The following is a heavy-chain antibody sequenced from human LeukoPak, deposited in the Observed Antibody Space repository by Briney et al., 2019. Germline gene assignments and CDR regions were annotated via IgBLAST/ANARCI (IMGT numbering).Heavy chain of an antibody. J-gene: IGHJ4*02. D-gene: IGHD3-22*01. CDR2: IYSGGNT. CDR1: GFTVSGNS. CDR3: ARRAGDYSHPYDY. V-gene: IGHV3-53*01. Sequence: PGGSLRLSCTVSGFTVSGNSMSWVRQAPGKVLEWVSFIYSGGNTHYSDSVKGRFTISRDNSKNTLYLQMNSLRAEDTAVYYCARRAGDYSHPYDYWGQGTLVTVSS.